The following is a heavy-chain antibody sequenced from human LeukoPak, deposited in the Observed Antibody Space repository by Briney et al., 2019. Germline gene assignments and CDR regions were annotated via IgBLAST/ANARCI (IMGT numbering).Heavy chain of an antibody. V-gene: IGHV1-2*02. J-gene: IGHJ6*02. CDR3: ARVIAVAGTFYYYYGMDV. CDR1: GYTFTGYY. CDR2: INPNSGGT. D-gene: IGHD6-19*01. Sequence: GASVKVSCKASGYTFTGYYMHWVRQAPGQELEWMGWINPNSGGTNYAQKFQGRVTMTRDTSISTAYMELSRLRSDDTAVYYCARVIAVAGTFYYYYGMDVWGQGTTVTVSS.